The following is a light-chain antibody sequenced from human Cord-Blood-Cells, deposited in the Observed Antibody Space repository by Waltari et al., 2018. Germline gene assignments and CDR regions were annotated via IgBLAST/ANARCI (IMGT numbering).Light chain of an antibody. CDR1: SRETVCSYS. CDR2: YVS. V-gene: IGLV2-11*01. J-gene: IGLJ1*01. CDR3: CSYAGSYTFV. Sequence: QSALTQPRPVSGSPGTSLTNPCSGTSRETVCSYSVSWHQQHPGKAPELMIYYVSKRPSGVPDRFSGSKSGNTASLTISGLQAEDEADYYCCSYAGSYTFVFGTGTKVTVL.